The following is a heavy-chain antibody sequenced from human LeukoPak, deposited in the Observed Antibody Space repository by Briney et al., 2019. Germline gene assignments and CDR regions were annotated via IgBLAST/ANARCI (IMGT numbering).Heavy chain of an antibody. V-gene: IGHV3-30*04. CDR3: VRQDCSGGACYLDF. CDR1: GFIFSSYA. CDR2: ISYHGSDQ. D-gene: IGHD2-15*01. Sequence: PGGSLRLSCAASGFIFSSYAMHWVRQAPGKGLDWVAVISYHGSDQFYVDSVKGRFTISGDSSKNTLHLQMNSLRTEDTAVYYCVRQDCSGGACYLDFWGQGTPVTVSS. J-gene: IGHJ4*02.